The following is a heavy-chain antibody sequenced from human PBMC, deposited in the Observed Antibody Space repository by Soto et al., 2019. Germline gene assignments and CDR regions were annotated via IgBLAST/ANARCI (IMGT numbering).Heavy chain of an antibody. CDR2: ISYNGNNQ. CDR3: AKDRGHLAVAAITGGGDFDK. D-gene: IGHD6-19*01. J-gene: IGHJ3*02. V-gene: IGHV3-30*18. CDR1: GFTLSSYG. Sequence: QIQLVESGGGVVQPGASQRLSCAASGFTLSSYGMHWVRQAPGKGLEWVAVISYNGNNQYDADSVRGRFTISRDNSKSTLYLQMNSLRAEDTAVYYCAKDRGHLAVAAITGGGDFDKWGQGTMVTVSS.